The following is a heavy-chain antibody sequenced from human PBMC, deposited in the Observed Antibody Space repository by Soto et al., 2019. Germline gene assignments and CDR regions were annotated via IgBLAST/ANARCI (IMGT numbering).Heavy chain of an antibody. V-gene: IGHV4-30-4*08. CDR3: AREDDGGDRDYYGLDV. D-gene: IGHD2-21*02. Sequence: SQPWSVGCGSSSSDIDHCIMNNQTPGKGLEWIGYIYYSGSIFYNPSFKSRVTISVDTSKNQFSLQLSSVTAADTAVYFCAREDDGGDRDYYGLDVWGQGTTVTVSS. CDR1: CGSSSSDIDH. CDR2: IYYSGSI. J-gene: IGHJ6*02.